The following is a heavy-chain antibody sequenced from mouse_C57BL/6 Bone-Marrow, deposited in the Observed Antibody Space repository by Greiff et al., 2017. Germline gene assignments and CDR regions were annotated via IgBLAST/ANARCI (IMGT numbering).Heavy chain of an antibody. J-gene: IGHJ4*01. D-gene: IGHD1-1*01. CDR2: IDPSDSYT. Sequence: VQLQQPGAELVKPGASVKLSCKASGYTFTSYWMQWVKQRPGQGLEWIGEIDPSDSYTNYNQKFKGKATLTVDTSSSTAYMQLSSLTSEDSAVYYCARPHGSSSYAMDYWGQGTSVTVSS. CDR1: GYTFTSYW. V-gene: IGHV1-50*01. CDR3: ARPHGSSSYAMDY.